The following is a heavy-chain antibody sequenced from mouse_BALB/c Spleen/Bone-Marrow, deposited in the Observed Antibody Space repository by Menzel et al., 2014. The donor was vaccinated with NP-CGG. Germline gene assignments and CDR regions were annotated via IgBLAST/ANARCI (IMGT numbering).Heavy chain of an antibody. J-gene: IGHJ3*01. Sequence: VQRVESGPGLVAPSQSLSIPCTVSGFSLTSYGVHWVRQPPGKGLEWLGVIWAGGSTNYNSALMSRLSISKDNSKSQVFLKMNSLQTDDTAMYYCAREGSTMITTPFAYWGQGTLVTVSA. V-gene: IGHV2-9*02. CDR1: GFSLTSYG. CDR3: AREGSTMITTPFAY. CDR2: IWAGGST. D-gene: IGHD2-4*01.